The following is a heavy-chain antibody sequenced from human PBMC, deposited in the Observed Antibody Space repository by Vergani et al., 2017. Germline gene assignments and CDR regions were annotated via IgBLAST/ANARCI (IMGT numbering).Heavy chain of an antibody. Sequence: EVPLVQSGAEVKKPGASLKISCKVSGYSFTSYWIAWVRQMPGKGLEWMGIIYPGDSDTRYSPSFQGQVTISADKSISTAYLQWSSLKASDTAMYYCARPAHYDFWSGFHPFDCWREATLVTVSS. D-gene: IGHD3-3*01. CDR2: IYPGDSDT. CDR1: GYSFTSYW. J-gene: IGHJ4*02. CDR3: ARPAHYDFWSGFHPFDC. V-gene: IGHV5-51*03.